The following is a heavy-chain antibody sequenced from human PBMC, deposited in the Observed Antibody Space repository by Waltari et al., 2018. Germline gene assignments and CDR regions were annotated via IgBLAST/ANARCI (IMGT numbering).Heavy chain of an antibody. CDR2: IIPIFGTA. Sequence: QVQLVQSGAEVKKPGSSVKVSCKASGGTFSSYAISWVRQAPGQGLEWMGGIIPIFGTANYAQKFQGRVTITADESTSTAYMELSSLRSEDTAVYYCARDRVHYGSGSYYPLYFDYWGQGTLVTVSS. CDR3: ARDRVHYGSGSYYPLYFDY. D-gene: IGHD3-10*01. CDR1: GGTFSSYA. V-gene: IGHV1-69*12. J-gene: IGHJ4*02.